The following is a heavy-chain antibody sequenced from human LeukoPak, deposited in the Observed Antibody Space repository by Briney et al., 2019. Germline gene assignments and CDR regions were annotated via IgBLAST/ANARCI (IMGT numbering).Heavy chain of an antibody. D-gene: IGHD6-19*01. Sequence: PSQTLSLTCTVSGGSISSSYWSWVRQPPGKGLEGVGYIDNSGSTNYNPSLKSRVTISLDTPKSQFSLKLSSVTAADTAVYYCARAPLYSGGSGWSIYYFYAMDVWGQGTTVTVSS. CDR2: IDNSGST. CDR1: GGSISSSY. V-gene: IGHV4-59*01. J-gene: IGHJ6*02. CDR3: ARAPLYSGGSGWSIYYFYAMDV.